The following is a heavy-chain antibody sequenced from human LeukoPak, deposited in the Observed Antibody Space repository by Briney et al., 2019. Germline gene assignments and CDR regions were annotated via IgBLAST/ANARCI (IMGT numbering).Heavy chain of an antibody. J-gene: IGHJ4*02. CDR3: AIENWYDSSGFSKAFDY. CDR1: GYTFTVKF. D-gene: IGHD3-22*01. V-gene: IGHV1-2*02. CDR2: IEPNSGGA. Sequence: ASVTVSCKASGYTFTVKFLHWLRQAPGQGLGWMGGIEPNSGGAVYGQKFRGRVTVTRDTSVSTAYMELSSLRSDDTAVYYCAIENWYDSSGFSKAFDYWGQGTLVSVSS.